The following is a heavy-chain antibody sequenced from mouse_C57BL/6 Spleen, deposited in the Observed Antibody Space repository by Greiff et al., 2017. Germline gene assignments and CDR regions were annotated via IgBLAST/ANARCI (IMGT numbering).Heavy chain of an antibody. CDR2: IHPTSGST. J-gene: IGHJ1*03. V-gene: IGHV1-64*01. CDR1: GYTFTSYW. D-gene: IGHD1-1*01. Sequence: QVQLQQPGAELVKPGASVKLSCKASGYTFTSYWMHWVKQRPGQGLEWIGMIHPTSGSTNYNEKVKSRATLTVDKSSSTAYMQLSSLTSEDSAVYYCVKGCTTVVASWYFDVWGTGTTVTVSS. CDR3: VKGCTTVVASWYFDV.